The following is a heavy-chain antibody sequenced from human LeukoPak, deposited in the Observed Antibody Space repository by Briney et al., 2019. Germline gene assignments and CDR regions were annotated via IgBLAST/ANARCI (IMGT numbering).Heavy chain of an antibody. V-gene: IGHV1-69*05. Sequence: ASVKVSCKASGGTFSSYAISWVRQAPGQGLEWMGRIIPIFGTANYAQKFQGRVTITTDESTNTAYMELSSLRSEDTAMYYCARESRYCIGDSCYPNAFDVWGQGTMVTISS. CDR3: ARESRYCIGDSCYPNAFDV. J-gene: IGHJ3*01. D-gene: IGHD2-15*01. CDR1: GGTFSSYA. CDR2: IIPIFGTA.